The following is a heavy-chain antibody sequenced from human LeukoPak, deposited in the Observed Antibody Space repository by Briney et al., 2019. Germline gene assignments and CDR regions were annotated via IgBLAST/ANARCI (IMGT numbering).Heavy chain of an antibody. J-gene: IGHJ5*02. CDR1: GGSISSYY. V-gene: IGHV4-59*01. D-gene: IGHD6-19*01. CDR3: ARSYSSGWYAP. Sequence: SETLSLTCTVSGGSISSYYWTWIRQPPGKGLEWIGYIYYSGSTSYNPSLKSRVTISVDTSKNQFSLKLSSVTAADTAVYYCARSYSSGWYAPWGQGTLVTVSS. CDR2: IYYSGST.